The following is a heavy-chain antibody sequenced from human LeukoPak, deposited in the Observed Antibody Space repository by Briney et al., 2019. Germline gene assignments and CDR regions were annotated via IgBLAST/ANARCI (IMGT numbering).Heavy chain of an antibody. CDR3: ARLITEQWLVYFDY. J-gene: IGHJ4*02. Sequence: SETLSLTCAVSGGSISYYYWSWIRQPPGKGLEWIGYISNSGSTNYNPSLKSRVTISVDTSKNQFSLKLSSVTAADTAVYYCARLITEQWLVYFDYWGQGTLVTVSS. D-gene: IGHD6-19*01. CDR2: ISNSGST. V-gene: IGHV4-59*12. CDR1: GGSISYYY.